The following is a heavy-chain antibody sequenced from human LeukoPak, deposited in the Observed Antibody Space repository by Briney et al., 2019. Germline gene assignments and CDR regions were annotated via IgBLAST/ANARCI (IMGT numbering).Heavy chain of an antibody. Sequence: PGGSLRLSCAASGFTFSSYAMSWARQAPGKGLEWVSAISGSGGSTYYADSVKGRFTISRDNSKNTLYLQMNSLRAEDTAVYYCAKGAARGYYYDSSGYYGAFDIWGQGTMVTVSS. CDR2: ISGSGGST. D-gene: IGHD3-22*01. J-gene: IGHJ3*02. CDR1: GFTFSSYA. CDR3: AKGAARGYYYDSSGYYGAFDI. V-gene: IGHV3-23*01.